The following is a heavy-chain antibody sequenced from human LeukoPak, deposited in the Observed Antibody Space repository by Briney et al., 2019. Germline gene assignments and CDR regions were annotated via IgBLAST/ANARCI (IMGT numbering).Heavy chain of an antibody. CDR1: GLSFSSYD. J-gene: IGHJ5*02. CDR3: ARRGDSSGYYYEYNWFDP. Sequence: GGSLRLSCAAAGLSFSSYDMYWVRQAPGMGLEWVAYISTTGSTIDYAASVKGRFTISRDNAKNSLYLQMNSLRAEDTAVYYCARRGDSSGYYYEYNWFDPWGQGTLVTVSS. CDR2: ISTTGSTI. D-gene: IGHD3-22*01. V-gene: IGHV3-48*03.